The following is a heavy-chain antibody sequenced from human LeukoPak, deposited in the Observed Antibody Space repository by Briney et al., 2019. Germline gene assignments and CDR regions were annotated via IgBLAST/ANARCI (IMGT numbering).Heavy chain of an antibody. Sequence: PSETLSLTCTVSGGXISSYYCSWIRQPPGKGLEWIGYIYYSGSTNYNPSLKSRVTISVDTSKNQFSLKLSSVTAADTAVYYCAREGYDSSGYYYVGYWGQGTLVTVSS. V-gene: IGHV4-59*01. CDR3: AREGYDSSGYYYVGY. CDR1: GGXISSYY. CDR2: IYYSGST. J-gene: IGHJ4*02. D-gene: IGHD3-22*01.